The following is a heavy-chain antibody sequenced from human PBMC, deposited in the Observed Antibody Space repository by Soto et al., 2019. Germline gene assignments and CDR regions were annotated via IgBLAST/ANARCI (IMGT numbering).Heavy chain of an antibody. CDR3: ARRKYGSGSYRPGYYYYYMDV. J-gene: IGHJ6*03. CDR1: GGSISSSSYY. Sequence: QLQLQESGPGLVKPSETLSLTCTVSGGSISSSSYYWGWIRQPPGKGLEWIGSIYYSGSTYYNPSLKSRVTRSVDTSKNQFSLKLSSVTAADTAVYYCARRKYGSGSYRPGYYYYYMDVWGKGTTVTVSS. V-gene: IGHV4-39*01. CDR2: IYYSGST. D-gene: IGHD3-10*01.